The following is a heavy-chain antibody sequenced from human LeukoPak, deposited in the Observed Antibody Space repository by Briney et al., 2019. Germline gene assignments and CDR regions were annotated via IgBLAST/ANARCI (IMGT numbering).Heavy chain of an antibody. V-gene: IGHV4-34*01. Sequence: SETLSLTCAVYGGSFSAYYWSWIRQPPGKGLEWIGEINHSGSTNYNPSLKSRVTISVDTSKNQFSLKLSSVTAADTAVYYCARLVHRSWAVPNWFDPWGQGTLVTVSS. CDR1: GGSFSAYY. CDR3: ARLVHRSWAVPNWFDP. J-gene: IGHJ5*02. CDR2: INHSGST. D-gene: IGHD2-8*01.